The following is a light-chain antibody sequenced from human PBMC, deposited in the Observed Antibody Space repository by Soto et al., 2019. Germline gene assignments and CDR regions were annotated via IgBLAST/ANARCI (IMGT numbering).Light chain of an antibody. V-gene: IGKV1-39*01. J-gene: IGKJ1*01. Sequence: EIHMTHSRSSPSPSLGKRVTLTCXATQSISKYLNWYQQKPGKAPNLLIYSTSTLQSGVPSRFSGSGSGTDFTLTINSLQPEDFATYYCQRAYDIPRTFGQGTKVDNK. CDR1: QSISKY. CDR3: QRAYDIPRT. CDR2: STS.